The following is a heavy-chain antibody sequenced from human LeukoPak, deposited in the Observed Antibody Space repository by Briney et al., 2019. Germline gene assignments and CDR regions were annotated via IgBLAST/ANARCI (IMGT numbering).Heavy chain of an antibody. CDR3: ASVYRHGMDV. V-gene: IGHV1-46*01. J-gene: IGHJ6*02. CDR1: GYTFIAYY. Sequence: ASVKVSCKASGYTFIAYYIHWVRQAPGQGLEWMGILNPSGGSSNYAQKFQGRATLTRATSTGTVYMELSSLRSEDTAVYYCASVYRHGMDVWGQGTTVIVSS. D-gene: IGHD4-11*01. CDR2: LNPSGGSS.